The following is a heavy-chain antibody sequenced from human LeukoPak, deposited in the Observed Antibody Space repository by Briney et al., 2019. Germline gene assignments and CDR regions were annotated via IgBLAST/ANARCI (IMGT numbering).Heavy chain of an antibody. CDR3: ARDSVPYGGPSPAGNY. J-gene: IGHJ4*02. D-gene: IGHD6-13*01. Sequence: ASVKVSCKASEYTFTSYYMHWVRQAPGQGLEWMGIINPSGGSTSYAQKFQGRVTMTRDTSTSTVYMELSSLRSEDTAVYYCARDSVPYGGPSPAGNYWGQGTLVTVSS. CDR2: INPSGGST. CDR1: EYTFTSYY. V-gene: IGHV1-46*01.